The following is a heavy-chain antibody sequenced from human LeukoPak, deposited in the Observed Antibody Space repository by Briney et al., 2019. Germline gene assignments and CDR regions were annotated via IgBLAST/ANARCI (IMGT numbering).Heavy chain of an antibody. D-gene: IGHD1/OR15-1a*01. J-gene: IGHJ4*02. CDR3: ARVSNNLSLYYFDY. Sequence: GRSLRLSCAASGNYWMHWVRQAPGKGLVWVSHINSDGSWTSYADSVKGRFTISKDNAKNTLYLQMNSLRAEDTAVYYCARVSNNLSLYYFDYWGQGTLVTVSS. V-gene: IGHV3-74*01. CDR2: INSDGSWT. CDR1: GNYW.